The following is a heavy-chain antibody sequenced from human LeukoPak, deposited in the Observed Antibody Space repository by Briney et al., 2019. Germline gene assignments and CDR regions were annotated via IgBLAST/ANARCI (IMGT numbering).Heavy chain of an antibody. V-gene: IGHV4-59*01. D-gene: IGHD3-10*01. CDR2: IYNSGST. J-gene: IGHJ4*02. CDR3: ARETPYGSGSYPFDY. CDR1: GGSISSYY. Sequence: SETQPLTCTVSGGSISSYYWNWIRQPPGKGLEWIGYIYNSGSTNNNPSLKSRVTISVDTSKKQFSLKLSSVTAADTAVYYCARETPYGSGSYPFDYWGQGILVTVSS.